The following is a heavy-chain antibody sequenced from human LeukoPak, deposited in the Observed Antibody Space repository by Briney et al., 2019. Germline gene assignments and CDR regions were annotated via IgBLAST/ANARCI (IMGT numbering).Heavy chain of an antibody. CDR3: ARSKGNYDFWSGYPPYYYYYMDV. V-gene: IGHV4-61*02. Sequence: PSETLSLTCTVSGGSISSSSYYWSWIRQPAWKGLEWIGRIYTSGSTNYNPSLKSRVTISVDTSKNQFSLKLSSVTAADTAVYYCARSKGNYDFWSGYPPYYYYYMDVWGKGTTVTVSS. J-gene: IGHJ6*03. CDR2: IYTSGST. CDR1: GGSISSSSYY. D-gene: IGHD3-3*01.